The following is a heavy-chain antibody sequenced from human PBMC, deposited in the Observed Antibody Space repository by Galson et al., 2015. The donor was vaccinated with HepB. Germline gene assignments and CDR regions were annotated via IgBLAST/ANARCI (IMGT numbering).Heavy chain of an antibody. CDR3: TTGFIGGLDAFDI. V-gene: IGHV3-15*01. CDR1: GFTFSNAW. J-gene: IGHJ3*02. CDR2: IKSKTDGGTT. D-gene: IGHD3-16*01. Sequence: SLRLSCAVSGFTFSNAWMSWVRQAPGKGLEWVGRIKSKTDGGTTDYAAPVKGRFTISRDDSKNTLYLQMNSLKTEDTAVYYCTTGFIGGLDAFDIWGQGTMVTVSS.